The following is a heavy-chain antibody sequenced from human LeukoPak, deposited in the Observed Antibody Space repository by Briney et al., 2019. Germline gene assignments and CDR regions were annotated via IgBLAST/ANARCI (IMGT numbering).Heavy chain of an antibody. J-gene: IGHJ4*02. CDR2: ISSSSSYI. CDR1: GFTFSSYS. D-gene: IGHD3-22*01. V-gene: IGHV3-21*01. Sequence: GGSLRLSCAASGFTFSSYSMNWVRQAPGKGLEWVSSISSSSSYIYYADSVKGRFTISRDNAKNSLYLQMNSLRAEDTAVYYCARDVGSYYYDSSGYCDYWGQGTLVAVSS. CDR3: ARDVGSYYYDSSGYCDY.